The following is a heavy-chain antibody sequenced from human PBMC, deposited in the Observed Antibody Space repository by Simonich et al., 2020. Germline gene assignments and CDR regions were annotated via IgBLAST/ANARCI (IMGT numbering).Heavy chain of an antibody. CDR3: AKDLGERITMIVVVIDAFDI. CDR1: GFTFSSYA. CDR2: ISGIGRST. J-gene: IGHJ3*02. D-gene: IGHD3-22*01. Sequence: GVGLVQPGGSLRLSCAASGFTFSSYAMSWVRQAPGKGLAWVSAISGIGRSTYYADSVKGRFTISRDNSKNTLYLQMNSLRAEETAVYYCAKDLGERITMIVVVIDAFDIWGQGTMVTVSS. V-gene: IGHV3-23*01.